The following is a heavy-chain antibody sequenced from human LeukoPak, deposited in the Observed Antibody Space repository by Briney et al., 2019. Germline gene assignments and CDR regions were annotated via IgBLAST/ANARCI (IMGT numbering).Heavy chain of an antibody. V-gene: IGHV3-21*01. CDR1: GFTFSSYS. CDR2: ISSSSSYI. CDR3: IRAPRWEGGNNWFDP. J-gene: IGHJ5*02. Sequence: GGSLRLSCAASGFTFSSYSMNWVRQAPGKGLEWVSSISSSSSYIYYADSVKGRFTISRDNAKNSLYLQMNSLRAEDTAVYYCIRAPRWEGGNNWFDPWGQGTLVTVSS. D-gene: IGHD1-26*01.